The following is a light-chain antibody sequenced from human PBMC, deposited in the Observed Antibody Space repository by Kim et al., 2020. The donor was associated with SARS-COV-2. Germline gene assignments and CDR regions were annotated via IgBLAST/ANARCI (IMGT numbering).Light chain of an antibody. CDR1: SLRSYY. CDR2: GKN. V-gene: IGLV3-19*01. J-gene: IGLJ2*01. CDR3: NSRDSNDNVV. Sequence: VALGQTVRITCQGDSLRSYYATWYQQKPGQAPILVIYGKNNRPSGIPDRFSGSSSGNTASLTITGTQAGDEADYFCNSRDSNDNVVFGGGTQLTVL.